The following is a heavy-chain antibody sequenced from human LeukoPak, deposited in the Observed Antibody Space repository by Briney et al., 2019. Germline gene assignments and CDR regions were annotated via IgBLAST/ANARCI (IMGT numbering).Heavy chain of an antibody. D-gene: IGHD6-6*01. CDR2: IIPIFGTA. V-gene: IGHV1-69*05. J-gene: IGHJ6*03. CDR3: ARGGHSSSPGAPYYYYMDV. Sequence: ASVKVSCKASGGTFGSYAISWVRQAPGQGLEWMGGIIPIFGTANYAQKFQGRVTITTDESTSTAYMELSSLRSEDTAVYYCARGGHSSSPGAPYYYYMDVWGKGTTVTVSS. CDR1: GGTFGSYA.